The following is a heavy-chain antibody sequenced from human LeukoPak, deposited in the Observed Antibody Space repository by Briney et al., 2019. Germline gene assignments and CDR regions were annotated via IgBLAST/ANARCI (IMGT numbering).Heavy chain of an antibody. CDR3: AREPRFWSGYWDY. D-gene: IGHD3-3*01. CDR2: INHSGST. Sequence: SETLSLTCAVYGGSFSGYYWRWTRQPRGKGLEWIGEINHSGSTNYNPSLKSRVTISVDTSKNQFSLKLSSVTAADTAVYYCAREPRFWSGYWDYWGQGTLVTVSS. V-gene: IGHV4-34*01. CDR1: GGSFSGYY. J-gene: IGHJ4*02.